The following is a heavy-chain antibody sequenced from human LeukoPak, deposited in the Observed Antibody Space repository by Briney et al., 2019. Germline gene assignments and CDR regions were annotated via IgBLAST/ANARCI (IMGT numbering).Heavy chain of an antibody. CDR3: ARGTIKWEYYYYYMDV. D-gene: IGHD1-26*01. Sequence: SETLSLTCIVSGGSMSSGSYQWSWIRQPAGKGLEWIGRTYTSGSTNYNPSLKSRVTILVDTSRNQFSLKLRSVTAADTAVYYCARGTIKWEYYYYYMDVWGKGTTVTISS. CDR2: TYTSGST. CDR1: GGSMSSGSYQ. V-gene: IGHV4-61*02. J-gene: IGHJ6*03.